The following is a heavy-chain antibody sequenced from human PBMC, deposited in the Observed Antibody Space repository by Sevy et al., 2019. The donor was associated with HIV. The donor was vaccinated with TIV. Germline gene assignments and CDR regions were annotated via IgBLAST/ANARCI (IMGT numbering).Heavy chain of an antibody. Sequence: GESLKISCKGSGYSFTSYWIGWVRQMPGKGLEWMGIIYPGDSVTRYSPSFQGQVTISADKSISTAYLQWSSLKASDTAMYYCARKYYDILTGYYRFDPWGQGTLVTVSS. V-gene: IGHV5-51*01. CDR2: IYPGDSVT. J-gene: IGHJ5*02. CDR3: ARKYYDILTGYYRFDP. D-gene: IGHD3-9*01. CDR1: GYSFTSYW.